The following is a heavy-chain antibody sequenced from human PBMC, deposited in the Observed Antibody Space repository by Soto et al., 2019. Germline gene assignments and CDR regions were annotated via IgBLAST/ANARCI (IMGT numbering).Heavy chain of an antibody. CDR1: GFTVSSNY. CDR2: IYSGGST. V-gene: IGHV3-53*01. J-gene: IGHJ1*01. D-gene: IGHD3-22*01. Sequence: GGSLRLSCAASGFTVSSNYMSWVRQAPGKGLEWVSVIYSGGSTYYADSVKGRFTISRDNSKDTLYLQMNSLRAEDTAVYYCARDRVESGYPEYFQHWGQGTLVTAPQ. CDR3: ARDRVESGYPEYFQH.